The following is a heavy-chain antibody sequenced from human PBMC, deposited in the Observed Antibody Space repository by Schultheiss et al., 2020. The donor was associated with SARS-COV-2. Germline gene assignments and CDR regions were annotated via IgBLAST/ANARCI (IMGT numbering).Heavy chain of an antibody. Sequence: SETLSLTCTVSGGPISSHYWTWVRQPAGKGLEWIGRVYPSGSTNYNPSLKSRVTISADTSKNQFSLKLTSVTAADTAVYYCASGYRSSSTAFDIWGQGSMVTGSS. D-gene: IGHD6-6*01. J-gene: IGHJ3*02. V-gene: IGHV4-4*07. CDR1: GGPISSHY. CDR2: VYPSGST. CDR3: ASGYRSSSTAFDI.